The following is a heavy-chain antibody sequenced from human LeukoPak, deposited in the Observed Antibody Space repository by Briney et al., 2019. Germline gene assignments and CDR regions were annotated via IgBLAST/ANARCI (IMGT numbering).Heavy chain of an antibody. CDR2: IIPMFGA. Sequence: GASVKVSCRAPGGTFSTHAVSWVRQAPGQGLEWMGGIIPMFGANYAQNFRGRVTITTDESTSTAYMELSSLRSEDTAIYYCARMSVTEPSQFDFWGQGTLVTVSS. CDR1: GGTFSTHA. J-gene: IGHJ4*02. D-gene: IGHD4-17*01. V-gene: IGHV1-69*05. CDR3: ARMSVTEPSQFDF.